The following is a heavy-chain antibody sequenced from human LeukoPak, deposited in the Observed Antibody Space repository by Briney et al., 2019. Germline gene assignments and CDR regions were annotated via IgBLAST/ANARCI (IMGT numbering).Heavy chain of an antibody. D-gene: IGHD2-2*01. CDR3: ARAISSPYYFDY. V-gene: IGHV4-59*01. Sequence: SETLSLTCTVSGGSISSYYWSWIRQPPGKGLEWIGYIYYSGSTNHNPSLKSRVTISVDTSKNQFSLKLSSVTAADTAVYYCARAISSPYYFDYWGQGALVTVSS. J-gene: IGHJ4*02. CDR1: GGSISSYY. CDR2: IYYSGST.